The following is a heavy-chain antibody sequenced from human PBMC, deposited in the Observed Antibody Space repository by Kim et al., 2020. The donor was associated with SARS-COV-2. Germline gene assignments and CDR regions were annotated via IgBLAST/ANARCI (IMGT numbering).Heavy chain of an antibody. J-gene: IGHJ6*02. V-gene: IGHV3-30*04. CDR3: ASDPGSTSTYYYYGMDV. CDR2: ISYDGSNK. Sequence: GSLRLSCAASGFTFSSYAMHWVRQAPGKGLEWVAVISYDGSNKYYADSVKGRFTISRDNSKNTLYLQMNSLRAEDTAVYYCASDPGSTSTYYYYGMDVWGQGTTVTVSS. CDR1: GFTFSSYA. D-gene: IGHD2-2*01.